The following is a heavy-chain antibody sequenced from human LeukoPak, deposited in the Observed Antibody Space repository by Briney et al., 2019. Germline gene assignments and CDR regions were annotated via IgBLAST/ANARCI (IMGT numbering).Heavy chain of an antibody. CDR1: EFTFSHAW. D-gene: IGHD2-2*01. J-gene: IGHJ6*02. Sequence: GGSLRLSCAASEFTFSHAWMSWVRQAPGKGLEWVGRIKSKTDGETTDYAADVKGRFTISRDDSKNTLYLQMNSLKTEDTAVYYCTTDSYQLLFYYYNMNVWGQGTTVTVSS. CDR3: TTDSYQLLFYYYNMNV. CDR2: IKSKTDGETT. V-gene: IGHV3-15*01.